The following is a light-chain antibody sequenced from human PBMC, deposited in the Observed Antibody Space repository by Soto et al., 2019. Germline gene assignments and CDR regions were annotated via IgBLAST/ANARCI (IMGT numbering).Light chain of an antibody. CDR1: SGDIVSYNR. Sequence: QSGLSQPASVSGSPGQAITISCTGTSGDIVSYNRVSWYQQHPGKAPKLIIYEVTDRPSGVSNRFSGSKSGNTASLTISGLQAEDEAEYYCSSYTNINTRACVFGTGTKVTVL. V-gene: IGLV2-14*01. J-gene: IGLJ1*01. CDR3: SSYTNINTRACV. CDR2: EVT.